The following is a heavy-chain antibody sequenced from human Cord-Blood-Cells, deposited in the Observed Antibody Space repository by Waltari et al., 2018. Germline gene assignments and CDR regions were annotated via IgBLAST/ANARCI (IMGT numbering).Heavy chain of an antibody. D-gene: IGHD3-22*01. Sequence: EVQLVESGGGLIQPGGSLRLSCAASGFTVSSNYMSWVRQAPGKGLEWVSVIYSGGSTYSADYVKGRFTISRDNTKNTLYLQMNSLRAEETAVYYCARVPDYYDSSGYYYYYGMDVWGQGTTVTVS. J-gene: IGHJ6*02. CDR1: GFTVSSNY. V-gene: IGHV3-53*01. CDR3: ARVPDYYDSSGYYYYYGMDV. CDR2: IYSGGST.